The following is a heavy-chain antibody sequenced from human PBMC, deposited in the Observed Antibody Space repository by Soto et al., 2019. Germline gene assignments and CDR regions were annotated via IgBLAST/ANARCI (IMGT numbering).Heavy chain of an antibody. J-gene: IGHJ6*02. CDR2: IMPIFGRA. D-gene: IGHD6-13*01. V-gene: IGHV1-69*12. CDR1: GGTFSNYA. Sequence: QVQLVQSGAEVKKPGSSVKVSCKASGGTFSNYAFSWVRQAPGQGLEWLGGIMPIFGRADYAQKFRGRVTITADESTSTAHMEQSSLRAEDTAVYYCASRLTDAGIGGNYYDGMDVWRQGTKVTVSS. CDR3: ASRLTDAGIGGNYYDGMDV.